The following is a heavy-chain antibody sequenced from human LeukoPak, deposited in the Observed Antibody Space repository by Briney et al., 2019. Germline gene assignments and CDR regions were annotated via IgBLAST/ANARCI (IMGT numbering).Heavy chain of an antibody. CDR1: GGSISSYY. D-gene: IGHD1-1*01. CDR2: IYYSGST. J-gene: IGHJ5*02. CDR3: ASRLERLNWFDP. V-gene: IGHV4-59*12. Sequence: SETLSLTCTVSGGSISSYYWSWIRQPPGKGLEWIGYIYYSGSTNYNPSLKSRVTISVDTSKNQFSLKLSSVTAADTAVYYCASRLERLNWFDPWGQGTLVTVSS.